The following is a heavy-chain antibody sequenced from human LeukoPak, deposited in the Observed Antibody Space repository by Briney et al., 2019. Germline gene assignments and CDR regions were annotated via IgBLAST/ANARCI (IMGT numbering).Heavy chain of an antibody. Sequence: SETLSLTCTVSGGSISSYYWIWIRQPPGKGLEWIGYIYHSGSTNYNPSLKSRVTMSVDTSKNQFSLKLSSVTAADTAVYYCARGGLGYYYYYMDVWGKGTTVTISS. CDR2: IYHSGST. V-gene: IGHV4-59*01. D-gene: IGHD3-16*01. J-gene: IGHJ6*03. CDR1: GGSISSYY. CDR3: ARGGLGYYYYYMDV.